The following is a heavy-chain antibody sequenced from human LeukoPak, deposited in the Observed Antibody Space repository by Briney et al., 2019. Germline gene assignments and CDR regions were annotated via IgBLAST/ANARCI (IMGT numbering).Heavy chain of an antibody. J-gene: IGHJ4*02. V-gene: IGHV4-34*01. Sequence: SETLSLTCAVYGGSFSGYYWSWIRQPPGKGLEWIGEINHSGSTNYNPSLKSRVTISVDTSKNQFSLKLSSVTAADTAVYYCARGSHIESSGKELFDYWGQGTLVTVSS. CDR3: ARGSHIESSGKELFDY. D-gene: IGHD3-10*01. CDR1: GGSFSGYY. CDR2: INHSGST.